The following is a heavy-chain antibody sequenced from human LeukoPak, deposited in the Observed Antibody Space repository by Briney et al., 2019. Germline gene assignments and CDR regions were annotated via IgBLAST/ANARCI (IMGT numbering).Heavy chain of an antibody. CDR1: GYTFTTYY. V-gene: IGHV1-46*01. D-gene: IGHD6-19*01. CDR3: ARDGGIAVAGQPAGYFDY. J-gene: IGHJ4*02. Sequence: ASVKVSCKASGYTFTTYYMHWVRQAPGQGLEWMGIINPSGGSTSYAQKFQSTVTMTRDTSTSTVYMELSSLRSEDTAVYYCARDGGIAVAGQPAGYFDYWGQGTLVTVSS. CDR2: INPSGGST.